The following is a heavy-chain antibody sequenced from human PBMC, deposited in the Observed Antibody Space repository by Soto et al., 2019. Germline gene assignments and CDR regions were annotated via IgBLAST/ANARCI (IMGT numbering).Heavy chain of an antibody. V-gene: IGHV4-59*01. J-gene: IGHJ4*02. CDR1: GRSMSSNY. CDR2: VFYGGT. CDR3: ASYRGALYFES. D-gene: IGHD3-16*01. Sequence: PSETLSLPCSVSGRSMSSNYWSWIRQSPDNGLEWLGYVFYGGTDYTPSLGGRVSMSVETSKSQFSLKLTSVTVADTAVYYCASYRGALYFESWGPGILVTVSS.